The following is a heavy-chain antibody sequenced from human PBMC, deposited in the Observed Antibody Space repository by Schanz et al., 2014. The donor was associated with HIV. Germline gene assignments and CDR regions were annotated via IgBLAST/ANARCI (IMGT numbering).Heavy chain of an antibody. D-gene: IGHD6-13*01. Sequence: QVQLVESGGGVVQPGRSLRLSCTASGFTFSSSGMHWVRQAPGKGLEWVAAMWYDESHKGYADSVKGRFTISRDNSKNPLYLEMNSLRPEDTAVYYCARETSGFSTSWPPRYHYYGMDVWGQGTTVTVSS. J-gene: IGHJ6*02. CDR2: MWYDESHK. CDR1: GFTFSSSG. V-gene: IGHV3-33*01. CDR3: ARETSGFSTSWPPRYHYYGMDV.